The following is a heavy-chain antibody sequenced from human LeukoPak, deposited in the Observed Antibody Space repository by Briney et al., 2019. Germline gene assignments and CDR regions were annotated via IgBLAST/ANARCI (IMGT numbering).Heavy chain of an antibody. V-gene: IGHV1-69*01. J-gene: IGHJ4*02. Sequence: SVKVSCKASGGTFIRYAISWVRQAPGQGLEWMGGIIPIFGTANYAQKFQGRVTITADESTSTAYMELSSLRSEDTAVYYCARDQGLLVPNYYFDYWGQGTLVTVSS. CDR3: ARDQGLLVPNYYFDY. CDR2: IIPIFGTA. D-gene: IGHD6-6*01. CDR1: GGTFIRYA.